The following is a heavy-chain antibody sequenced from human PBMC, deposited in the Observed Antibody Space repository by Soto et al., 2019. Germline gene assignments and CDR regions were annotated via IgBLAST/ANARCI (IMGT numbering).Heavy chain of an antibody. J-gene: IGHJ4*02. Sequence: SETLSLTCAVSCGSISSSNWWSWVRQPPGKGLEWIGEIFHSGSTNYNPSLKSRVTISVDKSKNQFSLKLSSVTAADTALYYCARSPYTSSWYVMDWGQGNLVTV. CDR2: IFHSGST. CDR3: ARSPYTSSWYVMD. CDR1: CGSISSSNW. V-gene: IGHV4-4*02. D-gene: IGHD6-13*01.